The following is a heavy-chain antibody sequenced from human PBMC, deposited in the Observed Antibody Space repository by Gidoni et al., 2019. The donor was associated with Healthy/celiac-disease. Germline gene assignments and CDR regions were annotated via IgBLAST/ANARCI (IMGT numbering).Heavy chain of an antibody. CDR2: IYYSWST. V-gene: IGHV4-39*01. CDR1: AGSISSSSYY. J-gene: IGHJ4*02. D-gene: IGHD3-9*01. CDR3: ARHVVFPTIFYY. Sequence: QLQLQESGPGLVKPSETLSLPCTVSAGSISSSSYYWGWIRQPPGKGLEWIGSIYYSWSTYYNPSLKSRVTISVDTSKNQFSLKLSSVTAADTAVYYCARHVVFPTIFYYWGQGTLVTVSS.